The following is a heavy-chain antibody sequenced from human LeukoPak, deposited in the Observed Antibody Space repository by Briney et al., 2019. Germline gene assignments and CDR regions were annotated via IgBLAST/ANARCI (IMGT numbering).Heavy chain of an antibody. V-gene: IGHV5-10-1*01. D-gene: IGHD3-9*01. J-gene: IGHJ4*02. CDR3: ARPSRYFDWEIDY. CDR1: GDSFTSYW. CDR2: IDPSDSYT. Sequence: GEPLQISGKGSGDSFTSYWISSVRQMPEKGLEWMGRIDPSDSYTNYSPSFQGHVTISADKSISTAYLQWSSLKASDTAMYYCARPSRYFDWEIDYWGQGTLVSVSS.